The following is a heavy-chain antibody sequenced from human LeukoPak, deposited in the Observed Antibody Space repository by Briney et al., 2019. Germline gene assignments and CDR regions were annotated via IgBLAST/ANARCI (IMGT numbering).Heavy chain of an antibody. CDR1: GFTFSSYS. CDR3: ARVDYGDSFDY. D-gene: IGHD4-17*01. V-gene: IGHV3-48*04. J-gene: IGHJ4*02. Sequence: GGSLRLSCAASGFTFSSYSMNWVRQAPGKGLEWVSYISSSSTIYYADSVKGRFTISRDTAQHSLYLQMNSLRAEDTAVYYCARVDYGDSFDYWGQGTLVTVSS. CDR2: ISSSSTI.